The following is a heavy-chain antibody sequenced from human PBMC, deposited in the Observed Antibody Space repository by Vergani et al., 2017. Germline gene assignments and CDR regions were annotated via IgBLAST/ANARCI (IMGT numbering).Heavy chain of an antibody. Sequence: EVQLVESGGGLVQPGGSLRLSCAASGFTFSSYWMHWVRQAPGKGREWVSAISGSGGSTYYEDSVKGRFTISRDNSKNTLYLQMNSLRAEDTAVYYCAREGVGWSGVPNYFHNWGQGTLVTVSS. CDR3: AREGVGWSGVPNYFHN. D-gene: IGHD3-3*01. J-gene: IGHJ4*02. V-gene: IGHV3-23*04. CDR2: ISGSGGST. CDR1: GFTFSSYW.